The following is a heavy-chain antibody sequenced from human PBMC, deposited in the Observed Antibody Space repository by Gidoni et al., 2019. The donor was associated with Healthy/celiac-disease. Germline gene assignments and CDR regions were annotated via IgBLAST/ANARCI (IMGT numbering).Heavy chain of an antibody. CDR1: GYTFTSYG. V-gene: IGHV1-18*01. J-gene: IGHJ3*02. CDR2: AYNGNT. D-gene: IGHD3-9*01. Sequence: QVQLVQSGAEVKKPGASVKVSCKASGYTFTSYGISAYNGNTNYAQKLQGRVTMTTDTATNTAYMELRRVRSDDTAVYYCARDDTDAHAFDIWGQGTMVTVSS. CDR3: ARDDTDAHAFDI.